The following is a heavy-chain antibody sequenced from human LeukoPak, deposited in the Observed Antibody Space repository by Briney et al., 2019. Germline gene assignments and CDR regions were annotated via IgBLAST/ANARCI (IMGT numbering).Heavy chain of an antibody. CDR2: INWNGGNT. CDR1: GFSFDDYG. D-gene: IGHD6-6*01. CDR3: ARVGPSSSFDYYYYYYMDV. Sequence: GGSLRLSCASFGFSFDDYGMSWVRHAPGKGLEWVSRINWNGGNTGYADSVKGRFTISRDNAKSSLYLQMNSLRAEDTAVYYCARVGPSSSFDYYYYYYMDVWGKGTTVTVSS. J-gene: IGHJ6*03. V-gene: IGHV3-20*04.